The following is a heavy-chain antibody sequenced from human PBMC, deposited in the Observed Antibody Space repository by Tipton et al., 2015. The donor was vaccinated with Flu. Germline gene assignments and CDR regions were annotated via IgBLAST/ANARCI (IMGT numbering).Heavy chain of an antibody. CDR3: ARVGGSSYYYYGMDV. J-gene: IGHJ6*02. D-gene: IGHD1-26*01. CDR1: GGSISSYY. Sequence: LRLSCTVSGGSISSYYWSWIRQPPGKGLEWIGYIYYSGSTNYNPSLKSRVTISVDTSKNQFSLKLSSVTAADTAVYYCARVGGSSYYYYGMDVWGQGTRVTVSS. CDR2: IYYSGST. V-gene: IGHV4-59*01.